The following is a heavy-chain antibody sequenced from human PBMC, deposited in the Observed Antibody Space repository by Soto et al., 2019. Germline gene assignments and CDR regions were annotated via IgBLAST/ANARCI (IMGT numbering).Heavy chain of an antibody. V-gene: IGHV4-59*01. CDR1: DGSTSNFY. D-gene: IGHD2-15*01. CDR2: ISSSGNT. J-gene: IGHJ4*02. Sequence: SETLSLTCTVSDGSTSNFYWSWIRQPPGKGLEWIGYISSSGNTNYNPSLKSRVSISVDTSKNQFSLNLTSVTAADTAVYYCARGGGYDSFDFWGQGIQVTVSS. CDR3: ARGGGYDSFDF.